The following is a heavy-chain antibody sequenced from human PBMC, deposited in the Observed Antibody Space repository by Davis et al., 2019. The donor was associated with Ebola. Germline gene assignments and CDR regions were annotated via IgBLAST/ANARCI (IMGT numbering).Heavy chain of an antibody. V-gene: IGHV4-30-4*08. CDR1: GGSIRSGAYY. J-gene: IGHJ5*02. CDR2: INYSGTA. Sequence: PSETLSLTCTVSGGSIRSGAYYWTWIRQHPGKGLEWIGYINYSGTAYFNPSVKSRITISVDTSKNQFSLKLSSVTAADTAVYYCARAPIYCSSTTCYPDWFDPWGQGTLVTVSS. D-gene: IGHD2-2*01. CDR3: ARAPIYCSSTTCYPDWFDP.